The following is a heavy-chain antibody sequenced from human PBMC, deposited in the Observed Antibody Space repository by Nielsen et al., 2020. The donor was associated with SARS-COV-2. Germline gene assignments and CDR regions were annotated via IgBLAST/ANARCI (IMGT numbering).Heavy chain of an antibody. D-gene: IGHD2-2*01. CDR2: ISYDGSNK. V-gene: IGHV3-30-3*01. Sequence: SCAASGFTFSSYAMHWVRQAPGKGLEWVAVISYDGSNKYYADSVKGRFTISRDNSKNTLYLQMNSLRAEDTAVYYCARDGVLNCSSTSCYVAYYFDYWGQGTLVTVSS. CDR3: ARDGVLNCSSTSCYVAYYFDY. CDR1: GFTFSSYA. J-gene: IGHJ4*02.